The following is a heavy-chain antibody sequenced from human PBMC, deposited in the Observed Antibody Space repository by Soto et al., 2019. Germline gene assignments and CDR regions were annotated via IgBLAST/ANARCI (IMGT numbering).Heavy chain of an antibody. V-gene: IGHV4-39*01. Sequence: SETLSLTCTVSGGSISSSSYYWGWIRQPPGKGLEWIGSIYYSGSTYYNPSLKSRVTISVDTSKNQFSLKLSSVTAADTAVYYCASQQLERLYYYYYGMDVWGQGTTVTVSS. J-gene: IGHJ6*02. CDR1: GGSISSSSYY. CDR2: IYYSGST. CDR3: ASQQLERLYYYYYGMDV. D-gene: IGHD1-1*01.